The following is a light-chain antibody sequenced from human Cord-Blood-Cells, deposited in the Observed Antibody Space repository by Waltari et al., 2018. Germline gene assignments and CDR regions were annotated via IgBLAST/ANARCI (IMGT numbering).Light chain of an antibody. Sequence: EIVMTQSPATLSVSPGERATLSCRASQSVSSNLAWYQQKPGQAPRLLIYGASTRATCIPARFSGSASGTEFTLTISSLQSEDFAVYYCQQYNNWPYTFGQGTKLEIK. CDR2: GAS. V-gene: IGKV3-15*01. CDR3: QQYNNWPYT. CDR1: QSVSSN. J-gene: IGKJ2*01.